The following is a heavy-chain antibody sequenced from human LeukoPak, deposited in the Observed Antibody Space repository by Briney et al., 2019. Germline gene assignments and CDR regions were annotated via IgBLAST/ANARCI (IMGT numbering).Heavy chain of an antibody. D-gene: IGHD6-13*01. CDR1: DYYINNGYY. J-gene: IGHJ6*03. CDR2: IYHSGNT. CDR3: ARADYSSTWSHYYYYMDV. V-gene: IGHV4-38-2*02. Sequence: PSETLSLTCRVSDYYINNGYYRGWIRQPPGKGLEWIGSIYHSGNTYYNPSLKSRVTISVDTSKNQFSLKLSSVTPADTAMYHCARADYSSTWSHYYYYMDVWGKGTTVTVSS.